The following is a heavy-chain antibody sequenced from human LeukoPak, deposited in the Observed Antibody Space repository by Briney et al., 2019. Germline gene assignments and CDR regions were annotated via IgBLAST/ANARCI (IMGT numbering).Heavy chain of an antibody. J-gene: IGHJ3*02. CDR3: ARDQQVGMATINAVHAFDI. D-gene: IGHD5-24*01. Sequence: ASVKVSCKASGYTFTSYGISWARQAPGQGLEWMGWISAYNGNTNYAQKLQGRVTMTTDTSTSTAYMELRSLRSDDTAVYYCARDQQVGMATINAVHAFDIWGQGTMVTVSS. V-gene: IGHV1-18*01. CDR2: ISAYNGNT. CDR1: GYTFTSYG.